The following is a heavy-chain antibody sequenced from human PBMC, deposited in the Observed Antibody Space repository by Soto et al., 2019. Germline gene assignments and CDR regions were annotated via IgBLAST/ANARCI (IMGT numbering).Heavy chain of an antibody. J-gene: IGHJ4*02. CDR2: IYYSGST. V-gene: IGHV4-31*03. CDR3: AREVDGDGGY. CDR1: GCSISSGGYY. Sequence: QVQLQESGPGLVKPSQTLSLTCTVSGCSISSGGYYCSWIRQHPGKGLDWIGNIYYSGSTYYNPSLKSRVTTSVDTSKNQFSLKLSSVTAEDTAVYYCAREVDGDGGYWGQGTLVTVSS. D-gene: IGHD4-17*01.